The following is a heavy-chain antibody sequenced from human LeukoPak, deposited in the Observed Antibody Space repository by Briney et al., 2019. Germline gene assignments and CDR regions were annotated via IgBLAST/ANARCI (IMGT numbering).Heavy chain of an antibody. CDR3: ARGKRIAAAGRGRNWFDP. CDR1: GYTFTGHY. CDR2: INPNSGGT. V-gene: IGHV1-2*02. D-gene: IGHD6-13*01. Sequence: GASVKVSXKASGYTFTGHYMHWVRQAPGQGLEWMGWINPNSGGTNYAQKFQGRVTMTRDTSISTAYMELSRLRSDDTAVYYCARGKRIAAAGRGRNWFDPWGQGTLVTVSS. J-gene: IGHJ5*02.